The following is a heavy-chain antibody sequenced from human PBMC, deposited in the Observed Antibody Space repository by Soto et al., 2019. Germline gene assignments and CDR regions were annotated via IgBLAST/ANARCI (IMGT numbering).Heavy chain of an antibody. D-gene: IGHD5-18*01. V-gene: IGHV4-59*01. Sequence: PSETLSLTCTVSGGSISGYYWSWLRQPPGKGLEWIGYIYNIGSTYYNPSLTSRVTISIDTSKNQFSLKLNSVTATDTAVYYCAREGYNFGPFDYWGQGALVTVSS. CDR1: GGSISGYY. J-gene: IGHJ4*02. CDR3: AREGYNFGPFDY. CDR2: IYNIGST.